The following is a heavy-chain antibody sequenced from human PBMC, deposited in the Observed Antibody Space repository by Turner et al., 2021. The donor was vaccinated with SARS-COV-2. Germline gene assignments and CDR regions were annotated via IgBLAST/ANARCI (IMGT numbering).Heavy chain of an antibody. CDR1: GFHFSSYG. CDR3: AKERSFRGGTYLFDY. Sequence: QVHLVESGGGVVQHGRSLRLSCAASGFHFSSYGMPWVRQAPGKGLEWVSIISYDGNNQDYADSVKGRITISRDNSKNTLYLQMNSLRAEDTAVYYCAKERSFRGGTYLFDYWGQGTLVTVSS. CDR2: ISYDGNNQ. D-gene: IGHD1-26*01. J-gene: IGHJ4*02. V-gene: IGHV3-30*18.